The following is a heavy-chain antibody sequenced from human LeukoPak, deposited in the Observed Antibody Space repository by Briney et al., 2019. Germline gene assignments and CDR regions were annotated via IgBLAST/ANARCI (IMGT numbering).Heavy chain of an antibody. D-gene: IGHD1-7*01. CDR3: ASGGVTGTTGFDY. Sequence: ASVKVSCKASGGAFSSYAISWVRQAPGQGLEWMGGIIPIFGTANYAQKFQGRVTITADKSTSTAYMELSSLRSEDTAVYYCASGGVTGTTGFDYWGQGTLVTVSS. V-gene: IGHV1-69*06. J-gene: IGHJ4*02. CDR1: GGAFSSYA. CDR2: IIPIFGTA.